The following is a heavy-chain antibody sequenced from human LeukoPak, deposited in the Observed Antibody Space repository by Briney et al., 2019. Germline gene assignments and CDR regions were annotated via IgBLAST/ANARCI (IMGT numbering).Heavy chain of an antibody. J-gene: IGHJ4*02. CDR2: IYYSGSI. CDR3: ARRGTYYYDSSGYYTKYYFDY. D-gene: IGHD3-22*01. Sequence: PSETLSLTCTVSGGSISSSSYYWGWIRQPPGKGLEWIGSIYYSGSIYYNPSLKSRVTISVDTSKNQFSLKLSSVTAADTAVYYCARRGTYYYDSSGYYTKYYFDYWGQGTLVTVSS. V-gene: IGHV4-39*01. CDR1: GGSISSSSYY.